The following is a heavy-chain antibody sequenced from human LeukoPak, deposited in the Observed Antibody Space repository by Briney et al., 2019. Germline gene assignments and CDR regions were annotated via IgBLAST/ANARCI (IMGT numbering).Heavy chain of an antibody. CDR2: ISSSGSTI. CDR3: ARGDYGDARWYFDL. Sequence: GGSLSLSCAASVFTFSSYEMNWVRQAPGKGLEGVSYISSSGSTIYYADSVKGRFTISRDNDKNSLYLQMNSMRAEETAVYYWARGDYGDARWYFDLWGRGTLVTVSS. CDR1: VFTFSSYE. J-gene: IGHJ2*01. V-gene: IGHV3-48*03. D-gene: IGHD4-17*01.